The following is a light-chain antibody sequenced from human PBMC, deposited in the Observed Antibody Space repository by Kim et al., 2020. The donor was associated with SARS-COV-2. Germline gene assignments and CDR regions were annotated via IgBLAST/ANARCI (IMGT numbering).Light chain of an antibody. J-gene: IGLJ2*01. CDR3: QAWDSNTGV. Sequence: VAPGQTATLTCSGDKLGNKYACWYQQKPGQSPVLVIYQNSKRPSGIPERFSGSNSGNTATLTISGTQAMDEADYYCQAWDSNTGVFGGGTKLTVL. CDR2: QNS. CDR1: KLGNKY. V-gene: IGLV3-1*01.